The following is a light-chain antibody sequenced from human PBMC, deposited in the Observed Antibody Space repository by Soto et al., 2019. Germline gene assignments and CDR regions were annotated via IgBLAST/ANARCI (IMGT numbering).Light chain of an antibody. J-gene: IGKJ3*01. V-gene: IGKV1-39*01. CDR2: AAS. CDR3: QSGFT. Sequence: DIPMTQSPSSLSASVGDRVTITCRASQSISSYLNWYQQKPGKAPKLLIYAASSLQSGVPSRFSGSGSGTDFTLTISSLQPEDFATYYCQSGFTFGPGTKVDIK. CDR1: QSISSY.